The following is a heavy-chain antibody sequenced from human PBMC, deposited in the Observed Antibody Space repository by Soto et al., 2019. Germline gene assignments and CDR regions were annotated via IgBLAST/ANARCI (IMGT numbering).Heavy chain of an antibody. Sequence: GGSLRLSCAASGFSFSGVWMHWVRQDPVKGLVWVSRISRDESFTNYADFVKGRFTNSRDNAKYTLYLQMTSLRAEDTAVYYCAASLSGDPYPFDCWGPGTLVTVSS. J-gene: IGHJ4*01. CDR1: GFSFSGVW. D-gene: IGHD7-27*01. V-gene: IGHV3-74*01. CDR2: ISRDESFT. CDR3: AASLSGDPYPFDC.